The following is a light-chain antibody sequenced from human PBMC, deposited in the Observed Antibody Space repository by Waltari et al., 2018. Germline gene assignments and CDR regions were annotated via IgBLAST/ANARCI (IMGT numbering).Light chain of an antibody. CDR3: CSYASGSTII. V-gene: IGLV2-23*01. J-gene: IGLJ2*01. CDR2: EGS. CDR1: SNDVGSYNL. Sequence: QSALTQPASVSGSPGQSITLSCTGTSNDVGSYNLVSWYQRHPGKAPELLIYEGSKRPSGVSNRFSGSKSGNTASLTISGLQAEDEADYFCCSYASGSTIIFGGGTKLTVL.